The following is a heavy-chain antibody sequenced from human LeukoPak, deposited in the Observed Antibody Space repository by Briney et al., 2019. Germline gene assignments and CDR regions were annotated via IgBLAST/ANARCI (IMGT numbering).Heavy chain of an antibody. Sequence: SETLSLTCTVSGGSISSSSYYWGWTRQPTGKGLEWIGSIYYSGSSYYNPSLKSRVTISEDTSKNQFSLKLSSVTAADTAVYYCASTVVTINWFDPWGQGTLVTVSS. CDR1: GGSISSSSYY. J-gene: IGHJ5*02. V-gene: IGHV4-39*07. CDR3: ASTVVTINWFDP. CDR2: IYYSGSS. D-gene: IGHD4-23*01.